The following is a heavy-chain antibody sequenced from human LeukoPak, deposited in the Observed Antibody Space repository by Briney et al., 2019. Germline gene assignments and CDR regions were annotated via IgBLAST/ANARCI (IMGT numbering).Heavy chain of an antibody. CDR3: AKDLRLGLRYFDWLLSPFDY. CDR1: GITFSSYA. V-gene: IGHV3-23*01. J-gene: IGHJ4*02. D-gene: IGHD3-9*01. Sequence: GGSLRLSCAASGITFSSYAMSWVRRAPGKGLEWVSSISGSGDSTYYADSVKGRFTISRDNSKNTLYLQMNSLRPEDTAVYYCAKDLRLGLRYFDWLLSPFDYWGQGTLVTVSS. CDR2: ISGSGDST.